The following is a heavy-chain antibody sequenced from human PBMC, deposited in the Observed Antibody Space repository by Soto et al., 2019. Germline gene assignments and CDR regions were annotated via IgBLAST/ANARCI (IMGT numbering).Heavy chain of an antibody. CDR1: GGTFSSYA. D-gene: IGHD2-2*02. J-gene: IGHJ6*02. CDR3: ARDKREHCSSTSCYSYYYYYGMDV. CDR2: IIPIFGTA. V-gene: IGHV1-69*13. Sequence: SVKVSCKASGGTFSSYAISWVRQAPGQGLEWMGGIIPIFGTANYAQKFQGRVTITADESTSTAYMELSSLRSEDTAVYYCARDKREHCSSTSCYSYYYYYGMDVWGQGTTVTVSS.